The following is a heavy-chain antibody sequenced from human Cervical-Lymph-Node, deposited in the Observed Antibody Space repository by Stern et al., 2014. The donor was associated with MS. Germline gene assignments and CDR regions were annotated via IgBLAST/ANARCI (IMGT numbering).Heavy chain of an antibody. Sequence: MQLVESGGGVVQPGRSLRLSCAGSGFTFRNHGMQWVRQAPGKGLEWVAVISSDGSVKHYADSVKGRFTLSRDNPRNTLYLQMNSLRVEDTAVYYCAKEGGSGSYESYFDYWGQGTLVTVSS. CDR2: ISSDGSVK. V-gene: IGHV3-30*18. CDR3: AKEGGSGSYESYFDY. CDR1: GFTFRNHG. J-gene: IGHJ4*02. D-gene: IGHD3-22*01.